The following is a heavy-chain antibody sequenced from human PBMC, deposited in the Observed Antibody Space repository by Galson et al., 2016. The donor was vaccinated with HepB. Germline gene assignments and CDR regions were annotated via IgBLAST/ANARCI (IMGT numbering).Heavy chain of an antibody. CDR1: GFTFSSYG. V-gene: IGHV3-33*06. Sequence: SLRLSCAGSGFTFSSYGMHWVRQAPGKGLEWVAAIQFDGSNKYYADSVKGRFTISRDNSKNTLYLQMNGLRAEDTAVYYCAKVIGRDAYYYYGMDVWGQGTTVTVSS. CDR3: AKVIGRDAYYYYGMDV. D-gene: IGHD2/OR15-2a*01. J-gene: IGHJ6*02. CDR2: IQFDGSNK.